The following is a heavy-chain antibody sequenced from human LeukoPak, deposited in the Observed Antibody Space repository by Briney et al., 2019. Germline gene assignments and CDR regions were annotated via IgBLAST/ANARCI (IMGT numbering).Heavy chain of an antibody. V-gene: IGHV1-2*02. D-gene: IGHD2-15*01. J-gene: IGHJ4*02. Sequence: ASVKVSCKASRYIFTSYYMHWVRQAPGQGLEWMGWINPNSGGTNYAQKFQGRVTMTRDTSISTAYMELSRLRSDDTAVYYCARDLARYCSGGSCYSGEYQKDYWGQGTLVTVSS. CDR3: ARDLARYCSGGSCYSGEYQKDY. CDR2: INPNSGGT. CDR1: RYIFTSYY.